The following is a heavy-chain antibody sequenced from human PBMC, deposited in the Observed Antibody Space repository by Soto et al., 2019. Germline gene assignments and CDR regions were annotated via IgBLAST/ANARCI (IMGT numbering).Heavy chain of an antibody. CDR3: AKIVCTSNCNDY. D-gene: IGHD2-2*01. Sequence: ESGGGLIQPGGSLRLSCTASGFTFSSYAMSWVRQAPGKVLEWVSSISGGGGDTNYAASVKGRFTISRDNSRNTLYLQMNSLRAEDTALYYCAKIVCTSNCNDYWGQGTLVTVSS. J-gene: IGHJ4*02. V-gene: IGHV3-23*01. CDR1: GFTFSSYA. CDR2: ISGGGGDT.